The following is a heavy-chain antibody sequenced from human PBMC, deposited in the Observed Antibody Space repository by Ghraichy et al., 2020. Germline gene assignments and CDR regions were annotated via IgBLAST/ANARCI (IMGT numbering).Heavy chain of an antibody. CDR3: ARQDFGVVTPNWFDP. D-gene: IGHD3-3*01. CDR2: IYYSGST. V-gene: IGHV4-39*01. J-gene: IGHJ5*02. CDR1: GGSISSSSYY. Sequence: SETLSLTCTVSGGSISSSSYYWGWIRQPPGKGLEWIGSIYYSGSTYYNPSLKSRVTISVDTSKNQFSLKLSSVTAADTAVYYCARQDFGVVTPNWFDPWGQGTLVTVSS.